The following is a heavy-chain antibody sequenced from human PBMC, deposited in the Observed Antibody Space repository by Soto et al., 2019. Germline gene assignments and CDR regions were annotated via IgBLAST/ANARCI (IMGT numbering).Heavy chain of an antibody. V-gene: IGHV3-11*01. CDR3: ARVERGITIFGVVIPPFDY. CDR1: GFTFSDYY. D-gene: IGHD3-3*01. CDR2: ISSSGVTI. J-gene: IGHJ4*02. Sequence: QVQLVESGGGLVKPGGSLRLSCAASGFTFSDYYMSWIRQAPGKGLEWVSYISSSGVTIYYADSVKGRFTISRDNAENSLSLQMNSLRAEDKTMYYCARVERGITIFGVVIPPFDYWGQGTLVTFSS.